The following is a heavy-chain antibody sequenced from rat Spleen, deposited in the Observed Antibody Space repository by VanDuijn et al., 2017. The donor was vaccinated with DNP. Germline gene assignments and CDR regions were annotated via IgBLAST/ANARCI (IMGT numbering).Heavy chain of an antibody. V-gene: IGHV5-22*01. D-gene: IGHD1-4*01. Sequence: EVQLVESGGGLVQPGRSLKLSCAASGFTFSDYYMAWVRQAPTKGLEWVAYISYDGATYYGDSVKGRFTISRDNAKNTLYLQMNSLRSEDTATYYCARHVLPLRVWDYWGQGVMVTVSS. CDR3: ARHVLPLRVWDY. CDR2: ISYDGAT. CDR1: GFTFSDYY. J-gene: IGHJ2*01.